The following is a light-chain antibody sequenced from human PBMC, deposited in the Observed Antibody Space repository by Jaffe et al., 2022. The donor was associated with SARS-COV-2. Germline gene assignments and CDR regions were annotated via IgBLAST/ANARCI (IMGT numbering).Light chain of an antibody. CDR1: NFGSRS. CDR3: QMWDGHTDQMV. CDR2: HEN. J-gene: IGLJ2*01. Sequence: SYVLTQSPSVSVAPGQTATITCGGTNFGSRSVNWYQQKTGQAPVVVVYHENDRPSGIPARFSGVISGNTATLTIRRVEGADEADYYCQMWDGHTDQMVFGGGTRLTVL. V-gene: IGLV3-21*02.